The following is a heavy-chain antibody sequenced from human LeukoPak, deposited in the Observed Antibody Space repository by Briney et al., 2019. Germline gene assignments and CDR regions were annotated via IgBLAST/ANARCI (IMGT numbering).Heavy chain of an antibody. CDR2: IYYSGST. V-gene: IGHV4-39*07. CDR3: AGLGGGIVVLNFDY. CDR1: GGSISSSSYY. D-gene: IGHD3-22*01. Sequence: PSETLSLTCTVSGGSISSSSYYWGWIRQPPGKGLEWIGSIYYSGSTYYNPSLKSRVTISVDTSKNQFSLKLSSVTAADTAVYYCAGLGGGIVVLNFDYWGQGTLVTVSS. J-gene: IGHJ4*02.